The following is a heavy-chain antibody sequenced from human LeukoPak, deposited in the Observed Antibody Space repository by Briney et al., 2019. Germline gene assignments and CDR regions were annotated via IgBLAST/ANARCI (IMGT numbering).Heavy chain of an antibody. Sequence: GGSLRLSCAASGFTFSTYATHWVRQAPGKGLEWVAVISYDGSNTYYADSVKGRFTISRDNSNNMLYLQMSSLRAEDTAVYCCAREGYGSGWLYFDYWGQGTLVTVSS. V-gene: IGHV3-30*04. J-gene: IGHJ4*02. CDR3: AREGYGSGWLYFDY. CDR1: GFTFSTYA. D-gene: IGHD6-19*01. CDR2: ISYDGSNT.